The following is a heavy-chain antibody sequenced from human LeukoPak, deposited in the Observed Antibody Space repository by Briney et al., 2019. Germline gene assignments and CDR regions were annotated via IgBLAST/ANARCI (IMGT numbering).Heavy chain of an antibody. CDR3: ARSPRWDY. CDR1: GGSFSGDY. V-gene: IGHV4-34*01. Sequence: PSETLSLTCAVYGGSFSGDYWSWLRQPPGKGLEWIGEINHSRSTNYNPSLKSRVTISVDTSKNQFSPKLSSVTAADTAVYYCARSPRWDYWGQGTLVTVSS. CDR2: INHSRST. J-gene: IGHJ4*02. D-gene: IGHD4-23*01.